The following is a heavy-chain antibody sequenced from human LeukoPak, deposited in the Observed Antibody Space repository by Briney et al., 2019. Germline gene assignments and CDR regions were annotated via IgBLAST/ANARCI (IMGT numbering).Heavy chain of an antibody. D-gene: IGHD3-10*01. J-gene: IGHJ4*02. V-gene: IGHV3-11*01. CDR1: GFTFSDYY. CDR3: AREWQYGSGSYHLDYFDY. Sequence: GGSLRLSCAASGFTFSDYYMSRIRQAPGKGLEWVSYISGGGSSIYYADSVKGRFTISRDNAKNSLYLQMNSLRVEDTAVYHCAREWQYGSGSYHLDYFDYWGQGTLVTVSS. CDR2: ISGGGSSI.